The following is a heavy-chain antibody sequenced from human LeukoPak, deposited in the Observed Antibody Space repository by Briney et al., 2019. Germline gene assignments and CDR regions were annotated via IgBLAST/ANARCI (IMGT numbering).Heavy chain of an antibody. V-gene: IGHV1-24*01. CDR3: ARVPRGYYIIQFDY. J-gene: IGHJ4*02. CDR2: FDPEDGET. CDR1: GYTLTELS. Sequence: ASVKVSCKVSGYTLTELSMHWVRQAPGKGLEWMGGFDPEDGETIYAQKFQGRVTMTEDTSTDTAYMELSSLGSEDTAVYYCARVPRGYYIIQFDYWGQGTLVTVSS. D-gene: IGHD3-3*01.